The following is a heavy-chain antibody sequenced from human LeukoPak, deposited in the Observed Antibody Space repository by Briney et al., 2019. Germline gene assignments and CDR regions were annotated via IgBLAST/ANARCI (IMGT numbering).Heavy chain of an antibody. D-gene: IGHD2-2*01. CDR3: ARDGCSSTSCRTYYYYMDV. CDR1: GFTFSSYG. CDR2: ISSSSSTI. J-gene: IGHJ6*03. V-gene: IGHV3-48*01. Sequence: GGSLRLSCAASGFTFSSYGMHWVRQAPGKGLEWVSYISSSSSTIYYADSVKGRFTISRDNAKNSLYLQMNSLRAEDTAVYYCARDGCSSTSCRTYYYYMDVWGKGTTVTVSS.